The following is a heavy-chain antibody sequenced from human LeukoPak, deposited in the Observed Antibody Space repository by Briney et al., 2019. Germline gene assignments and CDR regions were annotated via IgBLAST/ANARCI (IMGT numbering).Heavy chain of an antibody. CDR1: GGSISSYY. D-gene: IGHD3-16*01. CDR2: IYYSGTT. CDR3: ARFGMYSFDY. Sequence: SETLSLTCTVSGGSISSYYWSWIRQPPGKGLECIGYIYYSGTTYYNPSLNSRVTISVDTSKNHFSLQLSSVTAADTAVYYCARFGMYSFDYWGQGTLVAVSS. V-gene: IGHV4-59*01. J-gene: IGHJ4*02.